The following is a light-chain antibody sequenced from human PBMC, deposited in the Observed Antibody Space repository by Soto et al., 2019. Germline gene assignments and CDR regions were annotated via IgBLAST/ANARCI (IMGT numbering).Light chain of an antibody. V-gene: IGKV3-20*01. CDR2: GAS. Sequence: EIVMTQSPATLSVSPGGRATLSCRASQSISDTLAWYQQKPGQAPRLLIYGASSRATGIPDRFSGSGSGTDFTLTISGLEPEDFAVYYCQQYGSSGTFGQGTKVDI. CDR1: QSISDT. J-gene: IGKJ1*01. CDR3: QQYGSSGT.